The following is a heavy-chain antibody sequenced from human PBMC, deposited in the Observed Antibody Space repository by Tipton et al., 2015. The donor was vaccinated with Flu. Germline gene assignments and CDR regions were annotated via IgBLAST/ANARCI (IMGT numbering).Heavy chain of an antibody. D-gene: IGHD2-2*02. Sequence: QSGAEVKKPGASVKVSCKASGYTFTSYGISWVRQAPGQGLEWMGWISAYNGNTNYAQKLQGRVTMTTDTSTSTAYMELRSLRSDDTAVYYCAREWRLGYCSSTSCYRAIGNYMDVWGKGTTVTVSS. CDR3: AREWRLGYCSSTSCYRAIGNYMDV. J-gene: IGHJ6*03. V-gene: IGHV1-18*04. CDR2: ISAYNGNT. CDR1: GYTFTSYG.